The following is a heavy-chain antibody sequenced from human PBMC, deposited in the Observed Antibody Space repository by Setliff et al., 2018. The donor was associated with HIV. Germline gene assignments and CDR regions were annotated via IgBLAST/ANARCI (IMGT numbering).Heavy chain of an antibody. Sequence: PSETLSLTCAVSGYSISSGYSWGWIRQPPGKGLEWIATIFRSGDTYYNPSLKSRVIISLDTSKNQFSLILSSVAAADTAVYYCARAGMIFGVGSYYFNYWGQGTLVTVSS. D-gene: IGHD3-3*01. V-gene: IGHV4-38-2*01. CDR1: GYSISSGYS. CDR2: IFRSGDT. J-gene: IGHJ4*02. CDR3: ARAGMIFGVGSYYFNY.